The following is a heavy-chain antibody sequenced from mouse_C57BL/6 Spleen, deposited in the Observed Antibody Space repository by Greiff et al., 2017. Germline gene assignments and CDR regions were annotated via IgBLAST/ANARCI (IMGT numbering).Heavy chain of an antibody. D-gene: IGHD2-4*01. CDR1: GYTFTSYW. Sequence: QVQLQQPGAELVKPGASVKMSCKASGYTFTSYWITWVKQRPGQGLEWIGDLYPGSGSTNYNEKFKSKATLTVDTSSSTAYMQLSSLTSEDSAVYYWSRSWDYDGGFDVWGTGTTVTVSS. CDR2: LYPGSGST. V-gene: IGHV1-55*01. CDR3: SRSWDYDGGFDV. J-gene: IGHJ1*03.